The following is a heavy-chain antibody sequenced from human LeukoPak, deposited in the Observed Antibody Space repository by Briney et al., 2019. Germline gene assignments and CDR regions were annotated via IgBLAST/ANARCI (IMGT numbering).Heavy chain of an antibody. CDR1: GFTFSSYW. CDR2: IKQDGSEK. J-gene: IGHJ4*02. V-gene: IGHV3-7*01. Sequence: GGSLRLSCAASGFTFSSYWMSWVRQAPGKGLEWVANIKQDGSEKYYVDSVKGRFTISRDNAKNSLYLQMNSLRAEDTAVYYCARDYSSSWSVGSSFDYWGQGTLVTVSS. CDR3: ARDYSSSWSVGSSFDY. D-gene: IGHD6-13*01.